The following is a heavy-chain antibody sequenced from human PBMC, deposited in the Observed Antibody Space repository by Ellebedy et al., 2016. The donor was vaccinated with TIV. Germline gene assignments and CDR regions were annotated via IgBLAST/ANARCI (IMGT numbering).Heavy chain of an antibody. CDR1: GDSVSSVGSY. D-gene: IGHD3-3*01. CDR3: ARGAGWSGYLRSPFDH. V-gene: IGHV4-61*08. CDR2: ISGGGST. Sequence: SETLSLXCSVSGDSVSSVGSYWNWIRQPPGRGLEWIGYISGGGSTLYNPYLKSRLTISKDTSKNQFSLKVTSVTAADTAIYYCARGAGWSGYLRSPFDHWGQGILVSVSS. J-gene: IGHJ4*02.